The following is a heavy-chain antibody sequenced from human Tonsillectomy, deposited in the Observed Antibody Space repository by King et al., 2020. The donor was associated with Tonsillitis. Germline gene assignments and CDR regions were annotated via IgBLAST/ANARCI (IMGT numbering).Heavy chain of an antibody. Sequence: VQLQESGPGLVKPSETLSLTCTVSGDSLSGSPYYWGWIRQPPGKGLEWIGTIYYFGSTYYNPSLKSRVTISGDTSKNQFSLKLSSVTAADTAFYYCARHFTNTPMGPFDYWGQGTLVTVSS. CDR3: ARHFTNTPMGPFDY. V-gene: IGHV4-39*01. J-gene: IGHJ4*02. D-gene: IGHD5-18*01. CDR2: IYYFGST. CDR1: GDSLSGSPYY.